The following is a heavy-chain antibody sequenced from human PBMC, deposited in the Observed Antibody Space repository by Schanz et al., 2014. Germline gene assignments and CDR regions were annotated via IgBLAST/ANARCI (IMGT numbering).Heavy chain of an antibody. D-gene: IGHD3-3*01. Sequence: QVPLVQSGAEVKKPGSSVKVSCKASGGTFSSYTISWVRQAPGQGLEWMGRIIPILDRANYAQKFQGRVTITADKSTSTVYMDLSSLRSEDTAVYYCARKGMPPIWSGYPYFFDFWGQGTLVTVSS. CDR1: GGTFSSYT. CDR3: ARKGMPPIWSGYPYFFDF. V-gene: IGHV1-69*02. J-gene: IGHJ4*02. CDR2: IIPILDRA.